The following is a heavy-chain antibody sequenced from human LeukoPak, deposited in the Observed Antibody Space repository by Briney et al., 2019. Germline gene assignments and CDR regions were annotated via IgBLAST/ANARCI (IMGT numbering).Heavy chain of an antibody. CDR1: GGSISSSSYY. J-gene: IGHJ6*02. Sequence: SETLSLTCTVSGGSISSSSYYWGWIRQPPGKGLEWIGSIYYSGSTYYNPSLKSRVTISVDTSKNQFSLKLSSVTAADTAVYYCARTGLVSGYDYYYGMDVWGQGTTVTVSS. V-gene: IGHV4-39*07. CDR3: ARTGLVSGYDYYYGMDV. D-gene: IGHD3-3*01. CDR2: IYYSGST.